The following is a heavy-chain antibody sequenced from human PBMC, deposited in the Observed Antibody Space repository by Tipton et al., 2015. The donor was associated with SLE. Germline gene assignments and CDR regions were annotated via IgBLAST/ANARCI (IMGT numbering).Heavy chain of an antibody. CDR3: ARNLRQLVPNSQNY. CDR2: INHSGST. J-gene: IGHJ4*02. V-gene: IGHV4-34*01. D-gene: IGHD6-6*01. Sequence: TLSLTCAVYGGSFSGNFWNWIRQSPGKGLEWIGEINHSGSTNYNPSLKRRVTISLDTSKNQFSLKLSSVTAADTAVYYCARNLRQLVPNSQNYWGQGTLVTVSS. CDR1: GGSFSGNF.